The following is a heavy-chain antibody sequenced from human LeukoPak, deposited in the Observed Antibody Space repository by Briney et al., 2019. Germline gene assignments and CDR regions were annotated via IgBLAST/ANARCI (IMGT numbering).Heavy chain of an antibody. D-gene: IGHD5-24*01. V-gene: IGHV4-34*01. J-gene: IGHJ3*02. CDR1: GGSFSGYY. Sequence: SETLSLTCAVYGGSFSGYYWSWIRQPPGKGLEWIGEINHSGSANYNPSLKSRVTISVDTSKNQFSLKLSSVTAADTAVYYCARPRTNGYNFRAFDIWGQGTMVTVSS. CDR2: INHSGSA. CDR3: ARPRTNGYNFRAFDI.